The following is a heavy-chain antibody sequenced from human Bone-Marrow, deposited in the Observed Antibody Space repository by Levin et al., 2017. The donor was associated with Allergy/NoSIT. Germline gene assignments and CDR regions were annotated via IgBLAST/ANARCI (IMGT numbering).Heavy chain of an antibody. Sequence: GESLKISCAYSGFTFSNYAMTWVRQAPGKGLEWVSGMSGSDDSTYYADSVQGRFAISRDISTNTLFLQMNSLRAEDTAIYYCARVYGYYYYYMDVWGKGTTVTVSS. CDR2: MSGSDDST. D-gene: IGHD2/OR15-2a*01. V-gene: IGHV3-23*01. J-gene: IGHJ6*03. CDR3: ARVYGYYYYYMDV. CDR1: GFTFSNYA.